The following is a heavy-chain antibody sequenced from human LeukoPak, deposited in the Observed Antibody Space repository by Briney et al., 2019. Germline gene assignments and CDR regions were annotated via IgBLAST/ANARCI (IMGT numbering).Heavy chain of an antibody. D-gene: IGHD6-13*01. CDR3: ARDSAATGTWWFDP. Sequence: PGGSLRLSCVASGFTFSSYSMNWVRQAPGKGLEWVSYISSSSSTIYYADSVKGRFTIPRDNAKTSLYLQMNSLRAEDTAVYYCARDSAATGTWWFDPWGQGALVTVSS. CDR1: GFTFSSYS. J-gene: IGHJ5*02. CDR2: ISSSSSTI. V-gene: IGHV3-48*01.